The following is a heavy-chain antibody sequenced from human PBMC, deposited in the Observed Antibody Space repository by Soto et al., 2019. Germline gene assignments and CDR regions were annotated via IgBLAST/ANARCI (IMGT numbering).Heavy chain of an antibody. J-gene: IGHJ4*02. Sequence: QVQLVESGGGLVKPGGSLRLSCAASGFTFSDYYMSWIRQAPGKGLEWVSHISISSSYTNYADAVKGRFTISRDNAKNSLYLQMNSLRAGSTAVYYCARGAIGVAGTSSYWGQRTLVNVAS. CDR1: GFTFSDYY. D-gene: IGHD6-19*01. V-gene: IGHV3-11*05. CDR2: ISISSSYT. CDR3: ARGAIGVAGTSSY.